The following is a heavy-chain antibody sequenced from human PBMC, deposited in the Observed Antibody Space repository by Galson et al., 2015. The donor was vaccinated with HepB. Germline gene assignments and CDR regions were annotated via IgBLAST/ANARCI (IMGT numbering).Heavy chain of an antibody. J-gene: IGHJ3*02. Sequence: SLRLSCAASGFTFSDYYMSWIRQAPGKGLEWVSYISSSSSYTNYADSVKGRFTISRDNAKNSLYLQMNSLRAEDTAVYYCARVQKNYYDSSVNAFDIWGQGTMVTVSS. CDR1: GFTFSDYY. V-gene: IGHV3-11*05. CDR3: ARVQKNYYDSSVNAFDI. CDR2: ISSSSSYT. D-gene: IGHD3-22*01.